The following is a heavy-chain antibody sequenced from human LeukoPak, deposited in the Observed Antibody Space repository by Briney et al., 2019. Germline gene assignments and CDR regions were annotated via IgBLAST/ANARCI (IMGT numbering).Heavy chain of an antibody. CDR3: ARGVGSGWSDY. V-gene: IGHV4-59*01. CDR2: VSSTGST. D-gene: IGHD6-19*01. J-gene: IGHJ4*02. CDR1: GGSISGYY. Sequence: SETLSLTCTVSGGSISGYYWTWIRQSPGKVLEWIGYVSSTGSTNYTPSLKSRVTISIDTSKSQFSLMLTSVTAADTAVYYCARGVGSGWSDYWGQGTLVTVSS.